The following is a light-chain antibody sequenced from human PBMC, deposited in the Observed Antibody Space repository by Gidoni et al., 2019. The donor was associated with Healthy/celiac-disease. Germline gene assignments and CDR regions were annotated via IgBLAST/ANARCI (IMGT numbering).Light chain of an antibody. Sequence: DIVMTQSPDSLAVSLGERATINCKSSQRVLYSSNNKNYLAWYQQKPGQPPKLLISWASTRESGVPDRFSGSGSGTDFTLTISSLQAEDVAVYYCQQYYSTPGTFGQGTKLEIK. CDR3: QQYYSTPGT. J-gene: IGKJ2*01. CDR2: WAS. V-gene: IGKV4-1*01. CDR1: QRVLYSSNNKNY.